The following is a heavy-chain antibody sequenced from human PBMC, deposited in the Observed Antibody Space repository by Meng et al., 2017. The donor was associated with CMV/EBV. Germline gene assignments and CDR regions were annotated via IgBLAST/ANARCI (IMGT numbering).Heavy chain of an antibody. D-gene: IGHD6-19*01. J-gene: IGHJ6*02. Sequence: GESLMISCAASGFTFSRYWMHWVRQAPGKGLVWVSHIFSDGSTTNYADSVKGRFTISRDNAKNTLYLQMNSLRAEDTAVYYCARGGASVAGLRHYYYYNMDVWGLGTTVTVSS. V-gene: IGHV3-74*01. CDR3: ARGGASVAGLRHYYYYNMDV. CDR1: GFTFSRYW. CDR2: IFSDGSTT.